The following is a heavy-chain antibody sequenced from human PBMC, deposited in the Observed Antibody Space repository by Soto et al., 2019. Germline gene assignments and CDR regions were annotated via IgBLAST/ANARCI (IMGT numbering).Heavy chain of an antibody. Sequence: PGGSLRLSCAASGFTFNTYGMHWVRQIPGKGLQWVAIIWYDGSIKYYADSVKGRFTISRDNSRNTLYLQMNSLRDEDTALYYCARSHCTGNNCNPYYHFGMDVWGRGTTVTVSS. V-gene: IGHV3-33*01. CDR3: ARSHCTGNNCNPYYHFGMDV. CDR1: GFTFNTYG. J-gene: IGHJ6*02. D-gene: IGHD2-8*02. CDR2: IWYDGSIK.